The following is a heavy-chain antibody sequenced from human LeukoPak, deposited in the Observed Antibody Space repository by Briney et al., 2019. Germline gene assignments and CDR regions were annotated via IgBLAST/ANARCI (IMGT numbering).Heavy chain of an antibody. CDR2: FDPEDGET. V-gene: IGHV1-24*01. CDR3: ATAGGSGSYYWHYYYMDV. J-gene: IGHJ6*03. D-gene: IGHD3-10*01. Sequence: ASVKVSCKVSGYTLTELSMHWVRQAPGKGLEWMGGFDPEDGETIYAQKFQGRVTMTEDTSTDTAYTELSSLRSEDTAVYYCATAGGSGSYYWHYYYMDVWGKGTTVTVSS. CDR1: GYTLTELS.